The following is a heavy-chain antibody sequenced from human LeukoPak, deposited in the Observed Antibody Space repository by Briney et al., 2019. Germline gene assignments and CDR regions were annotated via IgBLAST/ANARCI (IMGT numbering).Heavy chain of an antibody. CDR2: INPGGGRT. CDR3: ARVTSPARRGRTLVAAAATPFDY. V-gene: IGHV1-46*01. Sequence: GASVKVSCKASGYTFTDYYVHWVRRAPGLGLEWMGVINPGGGRTTNAQKFQDRVNMTRDTSTSTVYMELSGLTSADTAVYFCARVTSPARRGRTLVAAAATPFDYWGQGTLVTVSS. J-gene: IGHJ4*02. D-gene: IGHD2-15*01. CDR1: GYTFTDYY.